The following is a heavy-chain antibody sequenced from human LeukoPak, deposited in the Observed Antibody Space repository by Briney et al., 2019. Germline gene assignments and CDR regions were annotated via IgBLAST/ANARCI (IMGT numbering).Heavy chain of an antibody. J-gene: IGHJ4*02. CDR3: STVDGSTGPPFDY. CDR1: GFTFSDYY. CDR2: ISSSGSTI. D-gene: IGHD3-22*01. Sequence: PGGSLRLSCAASGFTFSDYYMSWIRQAPGKGLEWVSYISSSGSTIYYADSVKGRFTISRDNAKNSLYLQMNSLRAEDTAVYYCSTVDGSTGPPFDYWGQGTLVTVSS. V-gene: IGHV3-11*01.